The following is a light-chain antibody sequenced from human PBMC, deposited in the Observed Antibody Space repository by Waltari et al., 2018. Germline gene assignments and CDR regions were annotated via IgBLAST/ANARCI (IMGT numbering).Light chain of an antibody. Sequence: EIVVTQSPLSLPVTPGEPASISCRSSQSLLDRNGYNLLDWYLQKPGQSPQLLIYFGSIRASGVPDRFSGSVSGRDFTLKISRVEAEDVGVYYCMQALQTPWTFGQGTKVEIK. V-gene: IGKV2-28*01. CDR3: MQALQTPWT. J-gene: IGKJ1*01. CDR1: QSLLDRNGYNL. CDR2: FGS.